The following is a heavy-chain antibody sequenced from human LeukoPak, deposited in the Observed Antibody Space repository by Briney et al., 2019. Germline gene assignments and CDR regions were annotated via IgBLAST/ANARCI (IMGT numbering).Heavy chain of an antibody. J-gene: IGHJ4*02. CDR2: IYYSGST. V-gene: IGHV4-59*01. CDR3: ASLLRRDGYNYCFDY. CDR1: GGSISSYY. D-gene: IGHD5-24*01. Sequence: SETLSLTCTVSGGSISSYYWSWIRQPPGKGLEWIGYIYYSGSTNYNPSLKSRVTISVDTSKNQFSLNLSSVTAADTAVYYCASLLRRDGYNYCFDYWGQGTLVTVSS.